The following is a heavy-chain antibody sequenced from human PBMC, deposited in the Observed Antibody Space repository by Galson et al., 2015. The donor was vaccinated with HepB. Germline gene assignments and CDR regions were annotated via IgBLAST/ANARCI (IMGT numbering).Heavy chain of an antibody. CDR2: IRSKAYGGTT. Sequence: SLRLSCAASGFTFGDYAMSWFRQAPGKGLEWVGFIRSKAYGGTTEYAASVKGRFTISRDDSKSIAYLQMNSLKTEDTAVYYCTREPDAGSRYSGSLHAFDIWGQGTMVTVSS. J-gene: IGHJ3*02. V-gene: IGHV3-49*03. CDR1: GFTFGDYA. CDR3: TREPDAGSRYSGSLHAFDI. D-gene: IGHD1-26*01.